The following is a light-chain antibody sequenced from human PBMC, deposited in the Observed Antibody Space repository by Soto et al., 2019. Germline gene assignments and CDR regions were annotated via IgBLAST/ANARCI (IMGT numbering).Light chain of an antibody. J-gene: IGKJ1*01. CDR1: QGISHY. V-gene: IGKV1-27*01. CDR2: TAS. CDR3: QQYNSGRWT. Sequence: DIQMTQSPSSLSASVGDRVTITCRASQGISHYLAWYQQKPGKVPKLLIYTASTLQSGVPSRFSGSESGTDFTLTISSLQPDDVATYYCQQYNSGRWTFGQGTKVEVK.